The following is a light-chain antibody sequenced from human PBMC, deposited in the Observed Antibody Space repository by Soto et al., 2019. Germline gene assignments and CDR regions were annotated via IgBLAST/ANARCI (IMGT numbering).Light chain of an antibody. Sequence: QSVLTQPRSVSGSPGQSVTISCTGTSXDVGGYNYVSWYQQYPGKAPKLMIYDVSGRPSGVPDRFSGSKSGNTASLTISGLQAEDEADYYCSSYTSSSTKVFGTGTKVTVL. CDR3: SSYTSSSTKV. CDR2: DVS. CDR1: SXDVGGYNY. J-gene: IGLJ1*01. V-gene: IGLV2-11*01.